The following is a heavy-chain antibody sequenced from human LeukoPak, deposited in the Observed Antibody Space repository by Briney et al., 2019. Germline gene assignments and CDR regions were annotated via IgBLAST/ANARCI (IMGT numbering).Heavy chain of an antibody. D-gene: IGHD2-15*01. CDR3: VRDMTTGWFTDY. CDR1: GFTFSSYA. Sequence: GGSLRLSCAASGFTFSSYAMHWVRQAPGKGLEWVAVISYDGSNKYYADSVKGRFTISRDNAKNTLYLQMDTLRAEDTAVYYCVRDMTTGWFTDYWGEGTLVTVSS. CDR2: ISYDGSNK. V-gene: IGHV3-30-3*01. J-gene: IGHJ4*02.